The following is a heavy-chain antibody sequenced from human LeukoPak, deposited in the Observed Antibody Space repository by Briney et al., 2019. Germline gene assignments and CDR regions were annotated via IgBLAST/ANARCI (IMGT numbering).Heavy chain of an antibody. CDR2: IKRDGSEK. CDR1: GFTFRNYW. CDR3: TRDVGDENGSASRIHLDS. V-gene: IGHV3-7*01. Sequence: PGGSLRLSCAASGFTFRNYWMTWVRQAPGKGLEWVANIKRDGSEKYYVDSVKGRFTISRDNAKNSLFLQMNSLRAEDTAVYYCTRDVGDENGSASRIHLDSWGQGTLVSVSS. J-gene: IGHJ4*02. D-gene: IGHD6-6*01.